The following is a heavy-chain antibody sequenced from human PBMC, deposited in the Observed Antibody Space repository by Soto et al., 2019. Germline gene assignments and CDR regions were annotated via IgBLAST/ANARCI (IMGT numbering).Heavy chain of an antibody. J-gene: IGHJ5*02. CDR1: GGTFSSYA. CDR2: IIPIFGTA. D-gene: IGHD3-10*01. Sequence: GASVKVSCKASGGTFSSYAISWVRQAPGQGLEWMGGIIPIFGTANYAQKFQGRVTITADESTSTAYMELSSLRSEDTAVYYCARDPMVRGPHNWFDPWGQGTVVTVSS. CDR3: ARDPMVRGPHNWFDP. V-gene: IGHV1-69*13.